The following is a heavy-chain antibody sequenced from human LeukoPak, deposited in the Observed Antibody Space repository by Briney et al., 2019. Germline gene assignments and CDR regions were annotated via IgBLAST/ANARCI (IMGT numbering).Heavy chain of an antibody. CDR2: INHSGST. J-gene: IGHJ4*02. CDR1: GGSFSGHY. D-gene: IGHD5-12*01. CDR3: ARARGGVAIDF. V-gene: IGHV4-34*01. Sequence: PSETLSLTCAVYGGSFSGHYWSWIRQPPGKGLEWIGEINHSGSTNYNPSLKSQVATSVDTSKNQFSLKLSSVTAADTAVYFCARARGGVAIDFWGQGTRVTVSA.